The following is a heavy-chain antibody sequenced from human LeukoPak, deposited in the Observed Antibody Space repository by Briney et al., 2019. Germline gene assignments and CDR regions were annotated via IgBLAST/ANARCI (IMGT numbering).Heavy chain of an antibody. CDR1: GGSISSSNYY. Sequence: SQTLSLTCTVSGGSISSSNYYWSWIRQPAGKGLEWIGRIYTSGSTNYNPSLKSRVTISVDTSKNQFSLKLSSVTAADTAVYYCARGLWFGDENPPYFDYWGQGTLVTVSS. V-gene: IGHV4-61*02. J-gene: IGHJ4*02. CDR2: IYTSGST. D-gene: IGHD3-10*01. CDR3: ARGLWFGDENPPYFDY.